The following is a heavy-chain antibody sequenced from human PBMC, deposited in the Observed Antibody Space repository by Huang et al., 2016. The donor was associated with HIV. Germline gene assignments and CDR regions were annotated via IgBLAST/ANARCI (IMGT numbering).Heavy chain of an antibody. J-gene: IGHJ5*02. Sequence: QVQLVQSGAEVKKPGASVKVSCKASGYIFTKYGINWVRQATGQGIEGMGGIRAYNGNTNYAQKFKGRVTLTTDTSTTTAYMELRNLRPDDTAVYYCGRDEWYPLQNWFYAWGQGTLLTVSP. D-gene: IGHD3-3*01. CDR1: GYIFTKYG. CDR2: IRAYNGNT. V-gene: IGHV1-18*01. CDR3: GRDEWYPLQNWFYA.